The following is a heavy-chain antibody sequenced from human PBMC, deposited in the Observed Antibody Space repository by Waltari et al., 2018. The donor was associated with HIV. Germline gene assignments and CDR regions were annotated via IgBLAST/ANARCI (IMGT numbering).Heavy chain of an antibody. CDR2: IYYGGVT. J-gene: IGHJ5*02. V-gene: IGHV4-39*07. CDR3: GRAPQYSSSWATHLRRWFDP. D-gene: IGHD6-13*01. Sequence: QLQLQESGPGLVKPSETLSLTCTVSGGSISSSSYYWGWIRQPPGKGLEWIGGIYYGGVTHCHPVLKGGVTLSVDTSKTQCSLAVSPVTAADTAVYFCGRAPQYSSSWATHLRRWFDPWGQGTLVPVSS. CDR1: GGSISSSSYY.